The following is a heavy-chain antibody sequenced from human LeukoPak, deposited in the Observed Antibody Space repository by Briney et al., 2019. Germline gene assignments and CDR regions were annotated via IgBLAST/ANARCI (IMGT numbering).Heavy chain of an antibody. D-gene: IGHD6-19*01. CDR3: ARDRSGWYWFDY. Sequence: GGSLRLSCAASGFTFNSYSMNWVRQAPGKGLEWVSSISSSSSYIYYADSVKGRFTIFRDNAKNSLFLQMDSLRAEDTAVYYCARDRSGWYWFDYWGQGTLVTVSS. V-gene: IGHV3-21*01. CDR2: ISSSSSYI. CDR1: GFTFNSYS. J-gene: IGHJ4*02.